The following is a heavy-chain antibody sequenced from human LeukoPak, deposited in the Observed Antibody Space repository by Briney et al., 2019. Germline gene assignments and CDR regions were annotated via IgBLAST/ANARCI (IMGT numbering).Heavy chain of an antibody. J-gene: IGHJ4*02. CDR3: ARASGYSGYDFDY. CDR2: IYYSGST. D-gene: IGHD5-12*01. V-gene: IGHV4-61*01. CDR1: GGSVSSGSYY. Sequence: SETLSLICTVSGGSVSSGSYYWSWIRQPPGKGLEWIGYIYYSGSTNYNPSLKSRVTISVDTSKNQFSLKLSSVTAADTAVYHCARASGYSGYDFDYWGQGTLVTVSS.